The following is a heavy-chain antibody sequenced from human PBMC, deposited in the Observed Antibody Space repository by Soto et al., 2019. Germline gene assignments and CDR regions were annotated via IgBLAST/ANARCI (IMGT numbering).Heavy chain of an antibody. CDR3: ARVAYCGGDYQRGFDP. CDR1: RAFINSGGFY. D-gene: IGHD2-21*02. J-gene: IGHJ5*02. V-gene: IGHV4-30-4*01. Sequence: SETLSLTCSVSRAFINSGGFYYSWIRQPPGKGLEWLGYIYHSGSTPYNPSLKSRVTISVDRSKNQFSLKLSSVTAADTAVYYCARVAYCGGDYQRGFDPWGQGTLVTVSS. CDR2: IYHSGST.